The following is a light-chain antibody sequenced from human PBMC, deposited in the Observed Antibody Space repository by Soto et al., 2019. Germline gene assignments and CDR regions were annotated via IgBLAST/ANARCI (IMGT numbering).Light chain of an antibody. V-gene: IGKV3-20*01. CDR1: QSVSSN. CDR2: GAS. Sequence: EIVMTQSPATLSLSPGERATLSCSAIQSVSSNLAWYQQKPGQAPRLLIYGASSRATGIPDRFSGSGSGTDFTLTISRLEPEDFGVYYCQQYGRSPWTFGQGTKVDIK. J-gene: IGKJ1*01. CDR3: QQYGRSPWT.